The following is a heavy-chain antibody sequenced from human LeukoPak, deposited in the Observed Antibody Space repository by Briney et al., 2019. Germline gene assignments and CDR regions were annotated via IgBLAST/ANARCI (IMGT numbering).Heavy chain of an antibody. CDR1: GGSISSSSYY. J-gene: IGHJ4*02. D-gene: IGHD6-13*01. CDR2: LYSGGST. V-gene: IGHV4-39*01. Sequence: PSETLSLTCKVSGGSISSSSYYWGWIRPPPGKGLEWIGSLYSGGSTYYNPSLKSRVTISVDTSKNQFSLKLSSVTAADTAVYYCARSGWGNNSWYYWGQGTLVTVSS. CDR3: ARSGWGNNSWYY.